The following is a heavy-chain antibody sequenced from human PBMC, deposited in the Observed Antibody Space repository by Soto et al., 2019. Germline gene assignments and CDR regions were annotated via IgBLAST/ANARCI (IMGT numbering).Heavy chain of an antibody. CDR3: ARYDYEYWYFDL. J-gene: IGHJ2*01. D-gene: IGHD4-17*01. Sequence: ASVKVSCKASGYTFTSYGISWVRQAPAQGLEWMGGISAYNGNTNDAQKLQGIVTMTTDTYTSTAYMDLRSLRSYDTAVYYCARYDYEYWYFDLWGRGTLVTVSS. CDR1: GYTFTSYG. CDR2: ISAYNGNT. V-gene: IGHV1-18*04.